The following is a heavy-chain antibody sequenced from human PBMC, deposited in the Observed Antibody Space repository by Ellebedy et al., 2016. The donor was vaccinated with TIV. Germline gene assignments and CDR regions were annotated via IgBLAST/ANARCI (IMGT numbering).Heavy chain of an antibody. CDR1: GFTFGSYG. V-gene: IGHV3-33*01. J-gene: IGHJ4*02. CDR3: ARDFEEFYSDY. D-gene: IGHD3-10*01. Sequence: GESLKISCAASGFTFGSYGMHWVRQAPDKGLEWVAAIWFDGGHQKYAESVKGRFTISRDNSKNTIFLQMKSLRVEDTAIYYCARDFEEFYSDYWGQGTLVTVSS. CDR2: IWFDGGHQ.